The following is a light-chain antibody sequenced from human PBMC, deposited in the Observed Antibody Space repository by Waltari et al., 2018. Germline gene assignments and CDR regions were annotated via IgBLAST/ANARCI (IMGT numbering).Light chain of an antibody. J-gene: IGKJ2*01. Sequence: EIVLTQSPATLSLSPGERATLSCRASQSVSRNCLAWYRQKPGQAPRLLIYSASTRMGGIPDRFSGSGSEADFTLTISSLEAEDVAVYYCQQCAGSPYTFGQGTKLEIK. CDR1: QSVSRNC. CDR3: QQCAGSPYT. V-gene: IGKV3-20*01. CDR2: SAS.